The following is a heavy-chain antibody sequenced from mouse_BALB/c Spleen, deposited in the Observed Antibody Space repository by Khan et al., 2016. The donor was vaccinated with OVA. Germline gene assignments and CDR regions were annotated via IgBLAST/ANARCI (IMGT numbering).Heavy chain of an antibody. CDR1: GYTFTNYW. Sequence: QVQLQQSGPDLVRPGASVKMSCKASGYTFTNYWIHWVKQRPGQGHEWIGMIDPSNGETILNKKFNDKATLNVDKSSNTAYMQISSLTSEDSAGYSWARHDYGGLTYWGQGTLVTVSA. CDR2: IDPSNGET. D-gene: IGHD2-4*01. J-gene: IGHJ3*01. V-gene: IGHV1-74*01. CDR3: ARHDYGGLTY.